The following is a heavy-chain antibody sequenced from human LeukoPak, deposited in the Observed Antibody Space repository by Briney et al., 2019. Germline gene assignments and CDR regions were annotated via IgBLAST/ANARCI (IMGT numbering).Heavy chain of an antibody. CDR3: AKWEEALRAFVV. CDR2: THHSGKT. CDR1: GDSIRNYY. D-gene: IGHD3-3*02. Sequence: SETLSLTCSVSGDSIRNYYWNWVRQPPGKSLEWIGYTHHSGKTYYNPSLKSRVSTSVDTSKNQFSLKLSFVTAADTAIYYCAKWEEALRAFVVWGQGTMVTVSS. J-gene: IGHJ3*01. V-gene: IGHV4-59*08.